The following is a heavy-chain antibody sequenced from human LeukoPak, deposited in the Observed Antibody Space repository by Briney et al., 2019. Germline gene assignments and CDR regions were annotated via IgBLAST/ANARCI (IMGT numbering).Heavy chain of an antibody. J-gene: IGHJ4*02. D-gene: IGHD6-13*01. V-gene: IGHV1-69*13. CDR2: IIPIFGTA. CDR3: ARGPIAAAGDY. CDR1: GGTFSSYA. Sequence: GASVKVSCKASGGTFSSYAISWVRQAPGQGLEWMGGIIPIFGTANYAQKFQGRVTITADESTSTAYMELRSLRSDDTAVYYCARGPIAAAGDYWGQGTLVTVSS.